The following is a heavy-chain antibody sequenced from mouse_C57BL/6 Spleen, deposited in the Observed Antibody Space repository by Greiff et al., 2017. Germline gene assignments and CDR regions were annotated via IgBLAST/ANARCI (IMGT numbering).Heavy chain of an antibody. CDR3: ARPKLGGSYFDY. CDR1: GYAFTNYL. V-gene: IGHV1-54*01. J-gene: IGHJ2*01. D-gene: IGHD4-1*01. Sequence: QVQLQQSGAELVRPGTSVKVSCKASGYAFTNYLIEWVKQRPGQGLEWIGVINPGSGGTNYNEKFKGKATLTADKSSSTAYMLLSSLTSEDSAVYFCARPKLGGSYFDYWGQGTTLTVSS. CDR2: INPGSGGT.